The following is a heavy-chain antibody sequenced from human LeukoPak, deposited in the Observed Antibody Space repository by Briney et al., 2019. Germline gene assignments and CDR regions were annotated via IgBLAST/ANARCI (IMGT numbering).Heavy chain of an antibody. CDR1: GGSFSGYY. CDR3: ARVTQTDYDFDY. Sequence: SETLSLTCAVYGGSFSGYYWSWIRQPAGKGLEWIGRISSSGSTNYNPSLKSRVTISVDTSKNQFSLKLSSVTAADTAVYYCARVTQTDYDFDYWGQGTLVTVSS. D-gene: IGHD4-17*01. CDR2: ISSSGST. J-gene: IGHJ4*02. V-gene: IGHV4-59*10.